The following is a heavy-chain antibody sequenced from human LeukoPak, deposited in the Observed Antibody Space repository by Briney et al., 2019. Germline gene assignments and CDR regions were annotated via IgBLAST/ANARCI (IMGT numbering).Heavy chain of an antibody. CDR1: GYTFTSYA. CDR3: ARDPPYYYDSSGYYDV. D-gene: IGHD3-22*01. Sequence: AASVKVSCKASGYTFTSYAMNWVRQAPGQGLEWMGWINTKTGNPTYAQGFTGRFVFSLDTSVSTAYLQISSLKAEDTAVYYCARDPPYYYDSSGYYDVWGQGTLVTVSS. J-gene: IGHJ4*02. CDR2: INTKTGNP. V-gene: IGHV7-4-1*02.